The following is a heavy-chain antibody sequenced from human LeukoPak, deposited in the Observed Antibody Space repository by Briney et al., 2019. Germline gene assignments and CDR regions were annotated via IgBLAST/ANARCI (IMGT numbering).Heavy chain of an antibody. D-gene: IGHD2-2*01. CDR1: GGSISSRNW. CDR2: ISRTGSI. J-gene: IGHJ4*02. Sequence: SETLSLTCADSGGSISSRNWCGWVRQPPGKGLEWIGEISRTGSIDYDPSVRSRATISLDKSKSQFSLRLTSLTSADTAVYYCATGQGAAAYWGQRILVIVSS. V-gene: IGHV4-4*02. CDR3: ATGQGAAAY.